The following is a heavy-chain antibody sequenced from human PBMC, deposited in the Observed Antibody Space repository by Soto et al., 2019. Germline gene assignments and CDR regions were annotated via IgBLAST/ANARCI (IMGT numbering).Heavy chain of an antibody. Sequence: GGSLRLSCAASGFTFSSYGMHWVRQATGKGLEWVEDKWYDGSNKYYADSVKGRFTISRDNSKNTLYLQMNSLRAEDTAVYYCARLYCSGGSCRGDYYYYYGMDVWGQGTTVTVSS. V-gene: IGHV3-33*01. CDR1: GFTFSSYG. D-gene: IGHD2-15*01. CDR3: ARLYCSGGSCRGDYYYYYGMDV. CDR2: KWYDGSNK. J-gene: IGHJ6*02.